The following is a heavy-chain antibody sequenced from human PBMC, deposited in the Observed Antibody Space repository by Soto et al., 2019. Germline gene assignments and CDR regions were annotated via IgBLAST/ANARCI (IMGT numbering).Heavy chain of an antibody. Sequence: SVKVSCKASGGTFGNFIMNWVRQTPGLGLEWMGGIVPMLGTPTYAEKFKGRVRISAAGSTSTTYMEVTSLRSEDTATYYCVRNGTYTSSLNHYSGMDVWGQGTTVTVSS. CDR2: IVPMLGTP. J-gene: IGHJ6*02. CDR3: VRNGTYTSSLNHYSGMDV. CDR1: GGTFGNFI. D-gene: IGHD1-7*01. V-gene: IGHV1-69*13.